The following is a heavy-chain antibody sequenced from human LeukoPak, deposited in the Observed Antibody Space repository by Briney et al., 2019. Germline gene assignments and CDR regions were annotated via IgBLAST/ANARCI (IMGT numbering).Heavy chain of an antibody. CDR2: IYSSGGT. V-gene: IGHV4-59*08. CDR3: ARHDGGGYYFDY. J-gene: IGHJ4*02. D-gene: IGHD2-15*01. CDR1: GGSISSYY. Sequence: SETLSLTCTVSGGSISSYYWSWIRQPPGKGLEWIGYIYSSGGTNYNPSLQSRLTISVDTSKNQFSLQLSSVTAADTAMYYCARHDGGGYYFDYWGQGTLVTVSS.